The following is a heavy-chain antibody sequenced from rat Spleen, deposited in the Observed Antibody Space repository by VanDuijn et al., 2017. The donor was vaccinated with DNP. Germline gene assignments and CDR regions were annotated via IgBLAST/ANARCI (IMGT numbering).Heavy chain of an antibody. CDR3: ARPDY. CDR2: IRYDGGST. V-gene: IGHV5-7*01. CDR1: GFTFSDYY. Sequence: EVQLVESGGGLVQPGRSLKLACAASGFTFSDYYVAWVRQAPTKGLEWVAYIRYDGGSTYYGDSVKGRFTISRDNAKSTLYLQMDSLRSEDTATYYCARPDYWGQGVMVTVSS. J-gene: IGHJ2*01.